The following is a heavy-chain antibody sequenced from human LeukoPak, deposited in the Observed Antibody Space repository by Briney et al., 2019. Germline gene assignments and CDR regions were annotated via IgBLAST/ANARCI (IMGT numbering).Heavy chain of an antibody. Sequence: ASVKVSCKASGYTFTSYDINWVRQAPGQGLEWLGCTNPNSGATNYAQTFQGRVAMTSDTSVSTAYMEVRRLTSDDTAVYYCAKGLRQDLINWFDPWGQGTPVTVSS. CDR1: GYTFTSYD. CDR3: AKGLRQDLINWFDP. D-gene: IGHD3-16*01. V-gene: IGHV1-2*02. J-gene: IGHJ5*02. CDR2: TNPNSGAT.